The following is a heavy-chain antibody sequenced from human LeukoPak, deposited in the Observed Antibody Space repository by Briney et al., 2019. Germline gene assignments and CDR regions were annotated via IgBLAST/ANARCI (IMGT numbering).Heavy chain of an antibody. CDR2: ISGSGGHT. CDR1: GFTFSIYG. D-gene: IGHD3-10*02. J-gene: IGHJ6*04. V-gene: IGHV3-23*01. Sequence: PGGSLRLSCAASGFTFSIYGMTWVRRAPGKGLEWVSGISGSGGHTYYAVSVQGRFTISRDNAKNSLYLQMNSLRAEDTAVYYCAELGITMIGGVWGKGTTVTISS. CDR3: AELGITMIGGV.